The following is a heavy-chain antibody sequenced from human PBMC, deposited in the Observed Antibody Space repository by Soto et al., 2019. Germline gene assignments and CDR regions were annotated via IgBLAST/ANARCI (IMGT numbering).Heavy chain of an antibody. CDR3: ARGGSFGFD. J-gene: IGHJ4*02. CDR2: IYYSGST. CDR1: GGSISNNY. V-gene: IGHV4-59*01. Sequence: QVQLQESGPGLVKPSETLSLTCTVSGGSISNNYWSWIRQSPGGGLEWIGFIYYSGSTTYSPSLRSRVTISLDTSENQFSLKLTSVTAADTDVYYCARGGSFGFDWGQGALVTVSS. D-gene: IGHD3-3*01.